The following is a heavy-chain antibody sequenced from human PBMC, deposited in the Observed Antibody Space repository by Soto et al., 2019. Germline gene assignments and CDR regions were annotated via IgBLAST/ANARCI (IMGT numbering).Heavy chain of an antibody. D-gene: IGHD3-10*01. V-gene: IGHV4-30-4*01. CDR2: IYYSGST. Sequence: PSETLSLTCTVSGDSIRSGNHYWSWIRQPPGKGLEWIGYIYYSGSTFYNPSLKNRVTISLDTSKIQFSLKLSSVTAADTAVYYCVRAGGDNWFDPWGQGTLVTVSS. CDR1: GDSIRSGNHY. J-gene: IGHJ5*02. CDR3: VRAGGDNWFDP.